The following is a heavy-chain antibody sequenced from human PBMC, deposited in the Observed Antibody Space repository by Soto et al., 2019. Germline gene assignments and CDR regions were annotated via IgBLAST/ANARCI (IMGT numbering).Heavy chain of an antibody. CDR3: ARGGYSGYDFMFDY. CDR1: GGSISGGGYS. V-gene: IGHV4-30-2*01. CDR2: IYHSGST. Sequence: QLQLQESGSGLVKPSQTLSLTCAVSGGSISGGGYSWNWIRQPPGQGLEYIGYIYHSGSTYYNPSLRSRVIISVDKSRNQFSLNLRSVTAADTAVYYCARGGYSGYDFMFDYWGQGTLVTVSS. D-gene: IGHD5-12*01. J-gene: IGHJ4*02.